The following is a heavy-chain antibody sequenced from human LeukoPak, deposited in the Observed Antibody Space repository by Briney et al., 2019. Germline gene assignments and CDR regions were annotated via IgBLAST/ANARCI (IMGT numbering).Heavy chain of an antibody. CDR1: GYTFTSYG. J-gene: IGHJ2*01. D-gene: IGHD6-19*01. V-gene: IGHV1-18*01. Sequence: ASVKVSCKASGYTFTSYGISWVRQAPGQGLGWMGWTSAYNGNTNYAQKLQGRVTMTTDTSTSTAYMELRSLRSDDTAVYYCARDVVIAVAGTGWYFDLWGRGTLVTVSS. CDR3: ARDVVIAVAGTGWYFDL. CDR2: TSAYNGNT.